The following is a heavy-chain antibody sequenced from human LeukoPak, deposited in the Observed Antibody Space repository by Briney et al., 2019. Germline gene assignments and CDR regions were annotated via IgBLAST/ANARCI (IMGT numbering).Heavy chain of an antibody. CDR3: ARGQQLGTFDY. CDR1: GYTFTGYY. D-gene: IGHD6-13*01. Sequence: ASVKVSCKASGYTFTGYYMHWVRQAPGKGLAWMGRNNPNSGGTNYGQKFQGRVTMTRDTSISTAYMELSRLRSDDTAVYYCARGQQLGTFDYWGQGTLVTVSS. CDR2: NNPNSGGT. J-gene: IGHJ4*02. V-gene: IGHV1-2*06.